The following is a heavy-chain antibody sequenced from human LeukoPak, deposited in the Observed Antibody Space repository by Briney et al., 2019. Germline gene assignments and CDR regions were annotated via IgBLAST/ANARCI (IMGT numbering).Heavy chain of an antibody. CDR2: ISGSGGST. D-gene: IGHD6-19*01. V-gene: IGHV3-23*01. CDR3: AKEMSGIAVAGTSDY. J-gene: IGHJ4*02. CDR1: GFTFSSYA. Sequence: GASLRLSCAASGFTFSSYAMSWVRQAPGKGLEWVSAISGSGGSTYYADSVKGRFTISRDNSKNTLYLQMNSLRAENTAVYYCAKEMSGIAVAGTSDYWGQGTLVTVSS.